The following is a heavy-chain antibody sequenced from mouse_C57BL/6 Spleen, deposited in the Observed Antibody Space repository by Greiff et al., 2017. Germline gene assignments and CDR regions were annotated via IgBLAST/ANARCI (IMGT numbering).Heavy chain of an antibody. CDR3: ARGFDYDDAMDY. Sequence: QVQLQQSGAELARPGASVKMSCKASGYTFTSYTMHWVKQRPGQGLEWIGYINPSSGYTKYNQKFKDKATLTADKSSSTAYMQLSSLTSEDSAVYYCARGFDYDDAMDYWGQGTSVTVSS. CDR2: INPSSGYT. CDR1: GYTFTSYT. V-gene: IGHV1-4*01. J-gene: IGHJ4*01. D-gene: IGHD2-4*01.